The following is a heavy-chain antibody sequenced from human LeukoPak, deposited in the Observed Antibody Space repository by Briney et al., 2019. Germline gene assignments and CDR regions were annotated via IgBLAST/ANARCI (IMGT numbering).Heavy chain of an antibody. CDR1: GGSISSRSYY. CDR3: ARDPASYSSSWYRY. V-gene: IGHV4-39*07. J-gene: IGHJ4*02. D-gene: IGHD6-13*01. CDR2: IYYSGST. Sequence: SETLSLTCTVSGGSISSRSYYWGWIRQPPGKGLEWIGSIYYSGSTYYNPSLKSRVTISVDTSKNQFSLKLSSVTAADTAVYYCARDPASYSSSWYRYWGQGTLVTVSS.